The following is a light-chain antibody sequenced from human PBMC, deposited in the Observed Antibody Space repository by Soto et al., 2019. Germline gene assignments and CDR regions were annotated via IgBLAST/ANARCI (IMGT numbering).Light chain of an antibody. Sequence: GDRVTITCRASQSISSWLAWYQQKPGKAPNLLIYKASTLESGVPSRFSGSGSGTEFTLTISSVQPDDFATYYCQQYKSYPLTFGGGTKVDIK. J-gene: IGKJ4*01. CDR1: QSISSW. CDR2: KAS. CDR3: QQYKSYPLT. V-gene: IGKV1-5*03.